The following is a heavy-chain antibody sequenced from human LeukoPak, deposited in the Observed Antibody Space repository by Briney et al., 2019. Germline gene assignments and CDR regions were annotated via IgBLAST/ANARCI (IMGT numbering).Heavy chain of an antibody. Sequence: GGSLRLSCVASGFTFSSYSMNWVRQAPGKGLEWVSSISSGSSYMYYADSLKGRFTISRDNAKNSLYLQMNSLRAEDTAVYYCASVRGYSYPALDYWGQGTLVTVSS. V-gene: IGHV3-21*01. CDR3: ASVRGYSYPALDY. CDR1: GFTFSSYS. CDR2: ISSGSSYM. J-gene: IGHJ4*02. D-gene: IGHD5-18*01.